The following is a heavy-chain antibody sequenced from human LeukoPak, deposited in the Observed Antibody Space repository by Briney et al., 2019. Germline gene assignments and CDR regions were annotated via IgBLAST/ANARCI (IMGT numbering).Heavy chain of an antibody. Sequence: GSLRLSCAASGFTFSSYWMSWVRQAPGKGLEWVANIKQDGSEKYYVDSVKGRFTISRDNAKNSLYLQMNSLRAEDTAVYYCASRYYGSGSYYSDFDYWGQGTLATVSS. V-gene: IGHV3-7*01. CDR3: ASRYYGSGSYYSDFDY. D-gene: IGHD3-10*01. CDR2: IKQDGSEK. J-gene: IGHJ4*02. CDR1: GFTFSSYW.